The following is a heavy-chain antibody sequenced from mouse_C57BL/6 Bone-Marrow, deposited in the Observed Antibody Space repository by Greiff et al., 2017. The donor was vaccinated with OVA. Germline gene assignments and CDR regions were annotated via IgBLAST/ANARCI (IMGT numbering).Heavy chain of an antibody. Sequence: EVQLQQSGAELVKPGASVKLSCTASGFNIKDYYMHWVKQRTEQGLEWIGRIDPEDGETKYAPKFQGKATLTADTSSNTAYLQLSSLTSEDTAVYYCARRGDYGSTHFDYWGQGTTLTVSS. V-gene: IGHV14-2*01. CDR2: IDPEDGET. D-gene: IGHD1-1*01. CDR1: GFNIKDYY. CDR3: ARRGDYGSTHFDY. J-gene: IGHJ2*01.